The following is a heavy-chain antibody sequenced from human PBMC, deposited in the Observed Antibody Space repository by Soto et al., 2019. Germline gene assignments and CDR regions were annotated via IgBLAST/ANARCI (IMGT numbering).Heavy chain of an antibody. V-gene: IGHV1-3*01. CDR1: GGTFSSYA. Sequence: QVQLVQSGAEVKKPGSSVKVSCKASGGTFSSYAISWVRQAPGQGLEWMGGINAGNGNTKYSQKFQGRVTITRDTSASTAYMELSSLRSEDTAVYYCARDVGITIFGVVMNYYYYYGMDVWGQGTTVTVSS. CDR3: ARDVGITIFGVVMNYYYYYGMDV. CDR2: INAGNGNT. D-gene: IGHD3-3*01. J-gene: IGHJ6*02.